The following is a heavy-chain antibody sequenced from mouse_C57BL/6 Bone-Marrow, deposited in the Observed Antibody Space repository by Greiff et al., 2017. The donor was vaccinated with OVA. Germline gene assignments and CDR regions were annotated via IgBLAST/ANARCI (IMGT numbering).Heavy chain of an antibody. CDR2: IWSGGST. CDR3: AKNRRRFYAMDY. J-gene: IGHJ4*01. Sequence: VMLVESGPGLVQPSQSLSITCTVSGFSLTSYGVHWVRQPPGKGLEWLGVIWSGGSTDYNAAFISRLSISKDNSKSQVFFKMNSLQADDTAIYYCAKNRRRFYAMDYWGQGTSVTVSS. CDR1: GFSLTSYG. V-gene: IGHV2-4*01.